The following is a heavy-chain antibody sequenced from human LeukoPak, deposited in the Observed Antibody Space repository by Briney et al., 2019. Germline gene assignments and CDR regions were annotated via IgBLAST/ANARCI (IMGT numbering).Heavy chain of an antibody. CDR2: ISWNSGSI. J-gene: IGHJ4*02. D-gene: IGHD6-13*01. Sequence: GGSLRLSCAASGFTFDDYAMHWVRQAPAKGLEWVSGISWNSGSIGYADSVKGRFTISRDNAKNSLYLQMNSLRAEDTALYYCAKDKAAAGLYYFDYWGQGTLVTVSS. CDR1: GFTFDDYA. CDR3: AKDKAAAGLYYFDY. V-gene: IGHV3-9*01.